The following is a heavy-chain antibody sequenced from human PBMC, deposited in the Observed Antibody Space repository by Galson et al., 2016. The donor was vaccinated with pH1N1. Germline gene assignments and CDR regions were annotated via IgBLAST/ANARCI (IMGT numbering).Heavy chain of an antibody. V-gene: IGHV3-7*01. CDR3: AKDSLYRCSASYFHSEWSNAMDV. CDR2: TNQDGSET. J-gene: IGHJ6*02. D-gene: IGHD3-10*02. Sequence: SLRLSCAASGFTFSRYWMSWVRQAPGKGLEWVGSTNQDGSETYYVDSVKGRFSISRDNAKNSLFMQMSSLRVEDTAVYYCAKDSLYRCSASYFHSEWSNAMDVWGQGTTVTVSS. CDR1: GFTFSRYW.